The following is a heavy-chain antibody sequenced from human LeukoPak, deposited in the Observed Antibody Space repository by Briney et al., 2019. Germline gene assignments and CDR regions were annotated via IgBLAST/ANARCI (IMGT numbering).Heavy chain of an antibody. V-gene: IGHV4-4*07. Sequence: SETLSLTCTVSGGSISGYYWNWIRQPAGRALEWIGRIYTSGSTNYNPSLKSRVTMSVDTSKNHFSLKLSSVTAADTALYYCARSLDYGSSYCFDYWGQGTLVTVSS. CDR2: IYTSGST. D-gene: IGHD6-6*01. CDR3: ARSLDYGSSYCFDY. J-gene: IGHJ4*02. CDR1: GGSISGYY.